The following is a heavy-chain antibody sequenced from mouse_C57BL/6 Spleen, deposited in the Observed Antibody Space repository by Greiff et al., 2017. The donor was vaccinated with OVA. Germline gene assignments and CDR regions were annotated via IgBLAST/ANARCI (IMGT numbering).Heavy chain of an antibody. J-gene: IGHJ2*01. CDR3: ARHDY. CDR2: ISDGGSYT. CDR1: GFTFSSYA. Sequence: EVQRVESGGGLVKPGGSLKLSCAASGFTFSSYAMSWVRQTPEKRLEWVATISDGGSYTYYPDNVKGRFTISRDNAKNNLYLQMSHLKSEDTAMYYCARHDYWGQGTTLTVSS. V-gene: IGHV5-4*01.